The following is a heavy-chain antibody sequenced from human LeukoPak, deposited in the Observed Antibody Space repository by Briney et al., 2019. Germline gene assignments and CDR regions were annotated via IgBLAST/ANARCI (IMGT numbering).Heavy chain of an antibody. Sequence: SETLSLTCSVSGGSISNRSSYWGWIRQPPGKGLEWIGSVYYTGSAYYNPSLKSRVTISVDTSKNQFSLRLNSVPAADTAVYYCARALERPEKFDYWGQGTLVTLSS. CDR1: GGSISNRSSY. V-gene: IGHV4-39*01. J-gene: IGHJ4*02. CDR2: VYYTGSA. D-gene: IGHD1-1*01. CDR3: ARALERPEKFDY.